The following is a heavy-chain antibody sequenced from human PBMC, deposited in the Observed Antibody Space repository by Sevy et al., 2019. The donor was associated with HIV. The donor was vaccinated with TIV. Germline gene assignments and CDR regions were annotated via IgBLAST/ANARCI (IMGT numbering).Heavy chain of an antibody. CDR1: GGSLSGYY. J-gene: IGHJ4*02. V-gene: IGHV4-34*01. D-gene: IGHD1-26*01. CDR2: IMPSGIT. Sequence: SETLSLTCAVYGGSLSGYYWSWIRQPPGKGLEWIGEIMPSGITNYNPSLKSRVSISIDTSNNQFSLKVNSVTAADTAIYYCARGQWEHPFWGQGTQVTVSS. CDR3: ARGQWEHPF.